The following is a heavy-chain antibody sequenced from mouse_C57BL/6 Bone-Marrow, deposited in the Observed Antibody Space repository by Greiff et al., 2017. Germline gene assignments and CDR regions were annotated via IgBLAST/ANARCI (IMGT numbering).Heavy chain of an antibody. CDR2: ISSGSSTI. V-gene: IGHV5-17*01. CDR1: GFTFSDYG. Sequence: EVQLQESGGGLVKPGGSLKLSCAASGFTFSDYGMHWVRQAPEKGLEWVAYISSGSSTIYYADTVKGRFTISRDNAKNTLFLQMTSLRSEDTAMYYCARRRRGYAMDYWGQGTSVTVSS. J-gene: IGHJ4*01. CDR3: ARRRRGYAMDY.